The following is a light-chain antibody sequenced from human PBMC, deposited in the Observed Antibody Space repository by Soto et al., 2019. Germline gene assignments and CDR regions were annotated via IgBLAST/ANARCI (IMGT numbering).Light chain of an antibody. CDR2: GAS. V-gene: IGKV3-20*01. J-gene: IGKJ2*01. Sequence: VMTQAPATLSVSPGERATLSCRASQTINNNVAWYQLKDGQVPRLVIYGASTRATDIPARFSGSGSGTDFTLTISRLEPEDFAVYYCQQYGSSPRYTFGQGTKVDIK. CDR1: QTINNN. CDR3: QQYGSSPRYT.